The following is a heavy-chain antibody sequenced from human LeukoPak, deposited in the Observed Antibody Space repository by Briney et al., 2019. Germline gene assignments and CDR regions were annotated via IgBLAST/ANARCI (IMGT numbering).Heavy chain of an antibody. CDR3: AREGYGYSYDY. J-gene: IGHJ4*02. D-gene: IGHD5-18*01. CDR1: GFTFSSYS. Sequence: PGGSLGLSCAASGFTFSSYSMNWVRQAPGKGLEWVSSISSSSSYIYYADSVKDRFTISRDNSKNTLYLQMNSLGAEDTAVYYCAREGYGYSYDYWGQGTLVTVSS. CDR2: ISSSSSYI. V-gene: IGHV3-21*01.